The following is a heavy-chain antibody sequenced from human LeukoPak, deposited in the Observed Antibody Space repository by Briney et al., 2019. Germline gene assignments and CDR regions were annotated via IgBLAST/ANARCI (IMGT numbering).Heavy chain of an antibody. CDR3: TTYKYYDILTGYYRFFPY. Sequence: PGGSLRLSCAASGFTFSDYYMSWIRQAPGKGLEWVSYISSSGSTIYYADSVKGRFTISGDNSKNSLYLQMNSLRAEDTAVYYCTTYKYYDILTGYYRFFPYWGQGTLVTVSS. CDR2: ISSSGSTI. D-gene: IGHD3-9*01. V-gene: IGHV3-11*04. J-gene: IGHJ4*02. CDR1: GFTFSDYY.